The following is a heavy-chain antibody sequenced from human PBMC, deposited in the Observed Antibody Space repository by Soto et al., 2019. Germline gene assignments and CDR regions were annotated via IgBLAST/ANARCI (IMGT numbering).Heavy chain of an antibody. Sequence: QVQLVESGGGMVQPGTSLRLSCAASGFSFNAYAMYWVRQAPGKGLEWVASLTYDGGHKFYAGSVKGRFSISRDNSKSTLYLQMDSLRPADTAVYYCASGIRWQLEESLEGDWFGPWGQGTLVGVSS. D-gene: IGHD3-3*01. V-gene: IGHV3-30-3*01. J-gene: IGHJ5*02. CDR2: LTYDGGHK. CDR1: GFSFNAYA. CDR3: ASGIRWQLEESLEGDWFGP.